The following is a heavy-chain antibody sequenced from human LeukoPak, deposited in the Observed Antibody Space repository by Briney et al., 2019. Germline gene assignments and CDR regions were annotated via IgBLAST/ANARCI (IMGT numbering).Heavy chain of an antibody. D-gene: IGHD2-8*01. Sequence: ASVKVSCKASGYTFTSYYMHWVRQAPGQGLEWMGIINPSGGSTSYAQKFQGRVTMTRDTSTSTVYMEPSSLRSEDTAVYYCAREGHGPQNYYYYYYMDVWGKGTTVTVSS. J-gene: IGHJ6*03. CDR2: INPSGGST. V-gene: IGHV1-46*03. CDR3: AREGHGPQNYYYYYYMDV. CDR1: GYTFTSYY.